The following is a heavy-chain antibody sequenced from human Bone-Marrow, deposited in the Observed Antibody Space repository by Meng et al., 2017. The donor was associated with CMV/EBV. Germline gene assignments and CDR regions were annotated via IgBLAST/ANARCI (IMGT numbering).Heavy chain of an antibody. J-gene: IGHJ4*02. CDR3: VQTLY. CDR2: ITSSGRTI. Sequence: GESLKISCAASGFTFSSYEMNWVRQAPGKGLEWLSYITSSGRTIYYADSVKGRFTISRDNAKNSLHLQMNNLRAEDTGIYYCVQTLYWGQGTPVTVSS. V-gene: IGHV3-48*03. D-gene: IGHD3-16*01. CDR1: GFTFSSYE.